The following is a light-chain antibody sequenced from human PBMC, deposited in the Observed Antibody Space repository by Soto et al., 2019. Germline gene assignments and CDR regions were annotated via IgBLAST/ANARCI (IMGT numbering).Light chain of an antibody. Sequence: QSALTQPASVSGSPGQSITISCTGTSSDVGGYNLVSWYQQHPGKAPKLMIYEGIKRPSGVSDRFSGSKSGNTASLTISGHQDEDEADYCCSSYARAKYVFGTGTKLTVL. V-gene: IGLV2-23*01. CDR2: EGI. J-gene: IGLJ1*01. CDR3: SSYARAKYV. CDR1: SSDVGGYNL.